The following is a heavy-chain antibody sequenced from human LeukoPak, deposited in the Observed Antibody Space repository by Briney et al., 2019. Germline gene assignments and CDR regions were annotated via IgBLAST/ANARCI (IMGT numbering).Heavy chain of an antibody. CDR2: FDPEDGET. Sequence: ASVKVSCKVSGYTLTELSMHWVPQAPGKGLEWMGGFDPEDGETIYAQKFQGRVTMTEDTSTDTAYMELSSLRSEDTAVYYCATPRGRWLQYHPFDYWGQGTLVTASS. J-gene: IGHJ4*02. CDR3: ATPRGRWLQYHPFDY. CDR1: GYTLTELS. D-gene: IGHD5-24*01. V-gene: IGHV1-24*01.